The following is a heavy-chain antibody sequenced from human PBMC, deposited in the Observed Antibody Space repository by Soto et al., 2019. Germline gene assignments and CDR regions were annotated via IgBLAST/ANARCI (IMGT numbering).Heavy chain of an antibody. D-gene: IGHD3-22*01. CDR1: GFTFSSYG. V-gene: IGHV3-30*18. CDR2: ISYDGSNK. CDR3: AKGSRGQGYYYYYGMDV. J-gene: IGHJ6*02. Sequence: PGGSLRLSCAASGFTFSSYGMHWVRQAPGKGLEWVAVISYDGSNKYYADSVKGRFTISRDNSKNTLYLQMNSLRAEDTAVYYCAKGSRGQGYYYYYGMDVWGQGTTVTVSS.